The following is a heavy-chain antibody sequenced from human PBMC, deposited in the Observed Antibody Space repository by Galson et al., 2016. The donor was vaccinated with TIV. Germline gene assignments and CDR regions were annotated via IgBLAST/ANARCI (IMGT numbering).Heavy chain of an antibody. V-gene: IGHV3-23*01. CDR3: AKDAQRLPAAYFDY. CDR2: IGGIGTSP. Sequence: SLRLSCAASGFTFSAYAVNWVHQAPGKGLEWVSGIGGIGTSPYYAGSVKGRFTISRDNSRNTLYLQMNSLRAEDTALYYCAKDAQRLPAAYFDYWGQGILVTVSS. J-gene: IGHJ4*02. CDR1: GFTFSAYA. D-gene: IGHD6-25*01.